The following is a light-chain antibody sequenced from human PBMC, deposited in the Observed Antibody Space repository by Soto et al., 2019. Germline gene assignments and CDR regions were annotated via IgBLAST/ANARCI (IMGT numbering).Light chain of an antibody. CDR1: SSNIGAGYD. CDR3: QSYDSSLSGVV. V-gene: IGLV1-40*01. J-gene: IGLJ2*01. CDR2: GNS. Sequence: QSVLTQPPSVSGAPGQRVTISCTGSSSNIGAGYDVHWYQQLPGTAPKLLIYGNSNRPSGVPDRFPGSKSGTSASLAITGLQADDEADYYCQSYDSSLSGVVFGGGTKITVL.